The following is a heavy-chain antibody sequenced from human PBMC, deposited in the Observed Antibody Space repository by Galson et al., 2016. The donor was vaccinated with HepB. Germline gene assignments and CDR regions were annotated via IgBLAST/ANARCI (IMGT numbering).Heavy chain of an antibody. CDR3: ATSNARTGYDWRIADY. Sequence: SLRLSCAASGFIFRTYWMTWVRQAPGKGLEWVSAISGGGGRHTYYADSVKGRFTISRDNSENTLYLQMGSLRAEDTAVYYCATSNARTGYDWRIADYWGQGTLVTVSS. J-gene: IGHJ4*02. CDR2: ISGGGGRHT. V-gene: IGHV3-23*01. D-gene: IGHD5-12*01. CDR1: GFIFRTYW.